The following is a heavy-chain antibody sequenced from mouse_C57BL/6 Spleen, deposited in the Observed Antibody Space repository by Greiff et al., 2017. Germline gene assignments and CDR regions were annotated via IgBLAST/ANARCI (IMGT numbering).Heavy chain of an antibody. CDR1: GYSFTDYN. D-gene: IGHD3-2*02. CDR2: INPNYGTT. J-gene: IGHJ4*01. Sequence: EVQLQQSGPELVKPGASVKISCKASGYSFTDYNMNWVKQSNGKSLEWIGVINPNYGTTSYNQKFKGKATLTVDQSSSTAYMQLNSLTSEDSAVYYGAGSSGYPRRWMDYWGQGTSVTVSS. V-gene: IGHV1-39*01. CDR3: AGSSGYPRRWMDY.